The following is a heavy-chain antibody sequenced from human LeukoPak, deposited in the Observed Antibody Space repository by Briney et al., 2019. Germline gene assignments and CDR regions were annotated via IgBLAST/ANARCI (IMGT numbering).Heavy chain of an antibody. D-gene: IGHD2-15*01. Sequence: PGRSLRLSCAASGFTFSDHAMHWVRQAPGKGLEWVTVISSDGGTKYNADSVQGRFTISRDNSKNTLYLQMNSLRTEDTAVYYCARDATSSLGSGYIDFWGQGILVTVSS. J-gene: IGHJ1*01. CDR3: ARDATSSLGSGYIDF. V-gene: IGHV3-30*04. CDR1: GFTFSDHA. CDR2: ISSDGGTK.